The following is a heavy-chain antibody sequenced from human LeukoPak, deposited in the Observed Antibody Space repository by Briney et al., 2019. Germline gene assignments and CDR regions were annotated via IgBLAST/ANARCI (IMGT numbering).Heavy chain of an antibody. Sequence: SEALSLTCAVSNGSVSSDGYYWAWIRQPPGKGLEWIGSINYSGNTYYTPSLKSRVTISVDTSRNQFSLKVNSVTAADTAVFYCARRMPFYDYWSGQPRAYYYMDVWGKGTTVTVSS. CDR2: INYSGNT. CDR1: NGSVSSDGYY. J-gene: IGHJ6*03. V-gene: IGHV4-39*01. CDR3: ARRMPFYDYWSGQPRAYYYMDV. D-gene: IGHD3-3*01.